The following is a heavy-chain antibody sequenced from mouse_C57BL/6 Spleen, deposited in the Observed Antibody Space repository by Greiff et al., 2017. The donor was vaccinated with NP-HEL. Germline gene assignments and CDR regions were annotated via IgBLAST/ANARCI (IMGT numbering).Heavy chain of an antibody. D-gene: IGHD2-4*01. CDR1: GYTFTSYW. CDR2: IDPSDSYT. CDR3: ARKGGYDYDFAY. J-gene: IGHJ3*01. V-gene: IGHV1-69*01. Sequence: VQLQQPGAELVMPGASVKLSCKASGYTFTSYWMHWVKQRPGQGLEWIGEIDPSDSYTNYNQKFKGKSTLTVDKSSSTAYMQLSSLTSEDSAVYYCARKGGYDYDFAYWGQGTLVTVSA.